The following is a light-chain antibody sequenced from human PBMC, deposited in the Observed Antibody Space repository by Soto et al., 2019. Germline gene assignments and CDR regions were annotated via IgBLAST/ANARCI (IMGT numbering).Light chain of an antibody. CDR1: GSDVGSYDL. Sequence: QSVLTQPASVSGSLGQSITISCTGTGSDVGSYDLVSWYQHHPGNAPKLIISAVNKRPSGVSNRFSGSKSGNTASLTISGLQPEDEADDYCSSYTSSSTHVFGTGTKVTVL. CDR3: SSYTSSSTHV. CDR2: AVN. V-gene: IGLV2-14*02. J-gene: IGLJ1*01.